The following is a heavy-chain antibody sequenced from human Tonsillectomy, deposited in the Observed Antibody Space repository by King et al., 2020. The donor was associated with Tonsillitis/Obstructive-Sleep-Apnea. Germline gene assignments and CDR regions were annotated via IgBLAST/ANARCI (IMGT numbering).Heavy chain of an antibody. CDR3: AKGQLCPRRTYYYYYYMDV. J-gene: IGHJ6*03. Sequence: VQLVESGGGLVQPGRSLRLSCAASGFTFDDYAMSWVRQAPGKGLEWVSGISWNSGSIGYADSVKGRLTISRDNANNSLYLQMNSLRAEDTALYYCAKGQLCPRRTYYYYYYMDVWGKGTTVTVSS. CDR1: GFTFDDYA. D-gene: IGHD2-2*01. V-gene: IGHV3-9*01. CDR2: ISWNSGSI.